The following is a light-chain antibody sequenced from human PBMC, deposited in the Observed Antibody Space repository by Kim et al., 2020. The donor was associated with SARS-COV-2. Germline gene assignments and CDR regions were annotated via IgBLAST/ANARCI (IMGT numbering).Light chain of an antibody. V-gene: IGLV3-1*01. J-gene: IGLJ3*02. CDR3: QAWDSSTANWV. CDR2: IDS. Sequence: SPGQTASITCSGDKLGDKYACWYQQKPGQSPVLVIYIDSKRPSGIPERFSGSNSGNTATLTISGTQAIDEDDYYCQAWDSSTANWVFGGGTQLTVL. CDR1: KLGDKY.